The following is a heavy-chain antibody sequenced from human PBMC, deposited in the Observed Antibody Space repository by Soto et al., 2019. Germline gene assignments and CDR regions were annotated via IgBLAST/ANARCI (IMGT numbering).Heavy chain of an antibody. CDR3: ARDKITGLFDY. D-gene: IGHD2-8*02. V-gene: IGHV4-34*01. CDR1: GGSLSGYY. CDR2: INHSGST. Sequence: SETLSLTCAVYGGSLSGYYWTWIRQPPGTGLEWIGEINHSGSTNYNPSLKSRVTISVDTSKDQFSLKLTSVTAADTAVYYCARDKITGLFDYWGQGTLVTVSS. J-gene: IGHJ4*02.